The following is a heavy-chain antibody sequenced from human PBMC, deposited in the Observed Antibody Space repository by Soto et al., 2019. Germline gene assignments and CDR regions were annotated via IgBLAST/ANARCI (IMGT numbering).Heavy chain of an antibody. J-gene: IGHJ6*02. CDR1: GFTFSSYA. V-gene: IGHV3-30*04. CDR2: ISYDGRNK. D-gene: IGHD2-15*01. CDR3: VRDTAYCSGGTCYSSHDMDV. Sequence: VGSLRLSCAASGFTFSSYAMHWVRQAPGKGLEWVAVISYDGRNKYYADSVKGRFTISRDNSKNTLYLEMNSLRVEDTAVYHCVRDTAYCSGGTCYSSHDMDVWGQGTTVTVSS.